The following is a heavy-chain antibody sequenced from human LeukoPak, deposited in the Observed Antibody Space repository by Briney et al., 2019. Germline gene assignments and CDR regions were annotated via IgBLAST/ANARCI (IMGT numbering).Heavy chain of an antibody. J-gene: IGHJ6*03. CDR2: IRGKANSFAT. CDR1: GFTFSGSA. V-gene: IGHV3-73*01. CDR3: TRSSSRNFGVVTKSYYYYMDV. Sequence: GGSLRLSCAASGFTFSGSAMHWVRQASGKGLEWLGRIRGKANSFATAYAASVKGRFTISRDDSKNTAYLQMNSLKTEDTAVYYCTRSSSRNFGVVTKSYYYYMDVWGKGTTVTVSS. D-gene: IGHD3-3*01.